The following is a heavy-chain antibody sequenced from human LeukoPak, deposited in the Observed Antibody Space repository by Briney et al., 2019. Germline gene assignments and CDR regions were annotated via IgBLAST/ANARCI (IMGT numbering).Heavy chain of an antibody. J-gene: IGHJ4*02. CDR2: INPSGGST. V-gene: IGHV1-46*01. Sequence: GASVKVSCKASGYTFTSCYMHWVRQAPGQGLEWMGIINPSGGSTSYAQKFQGRVTMTRDMSTSTVYMELSSLRSEDTAVYYCARVLAAAGDYWGQGTLVTVSS. CDR3: ARVLAAAGDY. CDR1: GYTFTSCY. D-gene: IGHD6-13*01.